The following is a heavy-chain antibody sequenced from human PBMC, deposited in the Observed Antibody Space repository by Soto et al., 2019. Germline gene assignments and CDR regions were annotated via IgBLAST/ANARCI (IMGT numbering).Heavy chain of an antibody. CDR3: ARRLQWQLRPLDS. V-gene: IGHV3-11*01. D-gene: IGHD6-19*01. Sequence: GGSLRLSCAGSGFTFSDYYMTWIRQAPGKGLEWVSYINTLSSAIYYADSVKGRFTISRDNAKNSLYLQMNSLRTEDTAVYYCARRLQWQLRPLDSWGRGTLVTVSS. CDR2: INTLSSAI. CDR1: GFTFSDYY. J-gene: IGHJ4*02.